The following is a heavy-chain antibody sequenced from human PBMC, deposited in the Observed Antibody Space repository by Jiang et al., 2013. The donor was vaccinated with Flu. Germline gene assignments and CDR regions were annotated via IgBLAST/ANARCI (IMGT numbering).Heavy chain of an antibody. V-gene: IGHV4-59*12. D-gene: IGHD3-22*01. J-gene: IGHJ4*02. Sequence: VQLVESGPGLVKPSETLSLTCTVSGASMNSYYWSWIRQRPGEGPEWIGYIYYSGSTRYNPSLKSRVTILIDTSKKQFSLKLSSVTAADTAVYYCARLSYYDSTGNFGFWGQGTLVTVSS. CDR2: IYYSGST. CDR3: ARLSYYDSTGNFGF. CDR1: GASMNSYY.